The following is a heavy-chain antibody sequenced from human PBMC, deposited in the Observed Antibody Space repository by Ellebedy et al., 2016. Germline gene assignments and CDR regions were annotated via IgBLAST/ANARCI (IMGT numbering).Heavy chain of an antibody. CDR3: ATDRGEGGLPSFFDS. V-gene: IGHV3-74*01. J-gene: IGHJ4*02. D-gene: IGHD3-10*01. CDR1: GFTFRRYW. Sequence: LSLTCEGSGFTFRRYWMHWVRHVPGKGLVWVARIKSDGRSTDYADSVKGRFTISRDNAKNSLSLQMDSLRAEDTAVYYCATDRGEGGLPSFFDSWGQGTLVTVST. CDR2: IKSDGRST.